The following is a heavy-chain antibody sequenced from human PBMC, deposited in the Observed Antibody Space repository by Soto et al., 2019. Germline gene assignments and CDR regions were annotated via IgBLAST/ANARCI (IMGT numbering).Heavy chain of an antibody. Sequence: EVQLLEPGGGLVQPGGSLRLSCAASGFTFSSFFMSWFRQAPGKGLDWVSGIGANGGGTYYADSVKDRFIISRDNSKNTIYLQMNSLRAEDTAVYYCARDPNGDYLGDFDFWGQKTMVTVSS. J-gene: IGHJ3*01. D-gene: IGHD4-17*01. CDR3: ARDPNGDYLGDFDF. CDR1: GFTFSSFF. V-gene: IGHV3-23*01. CDR2: IGANGGGT.